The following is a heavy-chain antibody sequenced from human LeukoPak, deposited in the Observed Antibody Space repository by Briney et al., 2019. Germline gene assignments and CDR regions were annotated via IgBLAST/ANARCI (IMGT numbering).Heavy chain of an antibody. CDR2: IKEDGGEG. V-gene: IGHV3-7*01. J-gene: IGHJ4*02. CDR3: ARGEGTNY. Sequence: PGGSLRLSCAASGFTFSNYWMHWVRQAPGKGLEWVANIKEDGGEGYYVDSVKGRFTVSRDNAKNSLYLQLTSLRAEDTAVYYCARGEGTNYWGQGTLVTVSS. D-gene: IGHD1-26*01. CDR1: GFTFSNYW.